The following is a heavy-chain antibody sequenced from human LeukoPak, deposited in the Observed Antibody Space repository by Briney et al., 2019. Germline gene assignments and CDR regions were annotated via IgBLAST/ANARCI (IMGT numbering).Heavy chain of an antibody. V-gene: IGHV3-23*01. Sequence: GGSLRLSCAASGFTFSSYAMSWVRQAPGKGLGWVSAISGSGGSTYYADSVKGRFTISRDNSKNTLYLQMNSLRAEDTAVYYCAKSKHIVVVTAIRAPLDYWGQGTLVTVSS. CDR3: AKSKHIVVVTAIRAPLDY. CDR2: ISGSGGST. J-gene: IGHJ4*02. CDR1: GFTFSSYA. D-gene: IGHD2-21*02.